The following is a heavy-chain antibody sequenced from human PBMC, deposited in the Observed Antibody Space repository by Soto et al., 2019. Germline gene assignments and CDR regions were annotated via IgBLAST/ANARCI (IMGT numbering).Heavy chain of an antibody. CDR2: INAYNGNT. Sequence: ASVKVSCKASGYTFTSYGISWVRQAPGQGLEWMGWINAYNGNTKYSQKFQGRVTMTRDTSASTAYMELSSLRSEDTAVYYCARALDTAMENWGQGTLVTVSS. J-gene: IGHJ4*02. D-gene: IGHD5-18*01. CDR3: ARALDTAMEN. V-gene: IGHV1-18*01. CDR1: GYTFTSYG.